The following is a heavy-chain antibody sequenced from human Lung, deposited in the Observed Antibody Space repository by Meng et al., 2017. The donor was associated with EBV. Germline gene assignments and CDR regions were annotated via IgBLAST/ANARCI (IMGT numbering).Heavy chain of an antibody. V-gene: IGHV4-4*02. J-gene: IGHJ4*02. D-gene: IGHD3-10*01. CDR1: GGSISCCNW. CDR2: IYHLGDT. Sequence: QVQLQELGPGAVKRSGTLSLTCGGSGGSISCCNWWSWVRQPPGQGLEWIGEIYHLGDTNYNPSLKSRVTISVDNSKNQFSLMLTSVTAADTAVYYCARKDGSGMWYFDYWGQGTLVTVSS. CDR3: ARKDGSGMWYFDY.